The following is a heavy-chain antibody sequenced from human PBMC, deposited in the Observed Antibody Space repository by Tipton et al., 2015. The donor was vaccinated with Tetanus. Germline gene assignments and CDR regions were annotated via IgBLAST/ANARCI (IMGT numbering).Heavy chain of an antibody. J-gene: IGHJ4*02. V-gene: IGHV3-53*01. CDR1: GFTVSSNY. Sequence: SLRLSCAASGFTVSSNYMSWVRQAPGKGLEWVSVIYSGGSTYYADSVKGRFTISRDNSKNTLYLQMNSLRAEDTAVYYCAKEKGLGELSGSPPDYWGQGTLVTVSS. CDR2: IYSGGST. D-gene: IGHD3-16*02. CDR3: AKEKGLGELSGSPPDY.